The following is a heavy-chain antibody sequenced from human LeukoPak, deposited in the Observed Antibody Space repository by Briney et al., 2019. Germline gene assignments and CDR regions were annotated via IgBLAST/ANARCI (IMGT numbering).Heavy chain of an antibody. Sequence: SQTMSLTXPVYGRSISSGDYYWHRIRQPPGKGLEWIGHIYYSGSTYYNPSLKSRVTISVDTSKNQFSLKLSSVTAADTAVYYCARDSILPKQLDYWGQGTLVTVSS. V-gene: IGHV4-30-4*08. J-gene: IGHJ4*02. D-gene: IGHD3-9*01. CDR2: IYYSGST. CDR1: GRSISSGDYY. CDR3: ARDSILPKQLDY.